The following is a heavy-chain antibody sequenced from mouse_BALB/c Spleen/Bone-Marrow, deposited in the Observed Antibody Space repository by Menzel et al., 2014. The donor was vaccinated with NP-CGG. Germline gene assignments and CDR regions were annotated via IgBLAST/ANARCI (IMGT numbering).Heavy chain of an antibody. D-gene: IGHD2-3*01. CDR3: TGDGHNYYAMDY. CDR1: GYTFTTYY. CDR2: INPSNGGT. J-gene: IGHJ4*01. Sequence: VKLQESGTELVKPGASVKLSCKASGYTFTTYYIYWVKQRAGRGLEWIGEINPSNGGTNFNEKYKSKATLTVDKSSSTSYMQLSSLTSEDSAVYYCTGDGHNYYAMDYWGQGTSVTVSS. V-gene: IGHV1-53*01.